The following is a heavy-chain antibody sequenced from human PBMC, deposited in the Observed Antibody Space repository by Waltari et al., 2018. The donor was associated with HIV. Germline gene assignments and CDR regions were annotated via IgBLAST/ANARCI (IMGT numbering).Heavy chain of an antibody. CDR2: IIPILGIA. CDR3: ARAREVTRYFDY. J-gene: IGHJ4*02. V-gene: IGHV1-69*04. Sequence: QVQLVQSGAEVKKPGSSVKVSCKASGGTFSSYAISWVRQAPGQGLEWMGRIIPILGIANYAQKCQGRVTITADKSTSTAYMELSSLRSEDTAVYYCARAREVTRYFDYWGQGTLVTVSS. D-gene: IGHD5-18*01. CDR1: GGTFSSYA.